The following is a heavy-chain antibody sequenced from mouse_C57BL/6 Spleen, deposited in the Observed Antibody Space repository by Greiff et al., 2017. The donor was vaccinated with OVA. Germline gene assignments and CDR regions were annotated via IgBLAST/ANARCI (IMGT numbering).Heavy chain of an antibody. V-gene: IGHV1-80*01. CDR3: ARYGDYSNYWYFDV. CDR2: IYPGDGDT. CDR1: GYAFSSYW. D-gene: IGHD2-5*01. J-gene: IGHJ1*03. Sequence: VMLVESGAELVKPGASVKISCKASGYAFSSYWMNWVKQRPGKGLEWIGQIYPGDGDTNYNGKFKGKATLTADKSSSTAYMQLSSLTSEDSAVYFCARYGDYSNYWYFDVWGTGTTVTVSS.